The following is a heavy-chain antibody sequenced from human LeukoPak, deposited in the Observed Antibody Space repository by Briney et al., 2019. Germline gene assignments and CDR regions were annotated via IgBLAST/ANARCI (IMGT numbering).Heavy chain of an antibody. CDR2: ISYDGSNK. V-gene: IGHV3-30*18. CDR3: AKSITTYRYYFDY. Sequence: SGGSLRLSCAASGFTFSSYGMHWVRQAPGKGLGWVAVISYDGSNKYYADSVKGRFTISRDNSENTLYLQMNSLRAEDTAVYYCAKSITTYRYYFDYWGQGTLVTVSS. J-gene: IGHJ4*02. D-gene: IGHD1-20*01. CDR1: GFTFSSYG.